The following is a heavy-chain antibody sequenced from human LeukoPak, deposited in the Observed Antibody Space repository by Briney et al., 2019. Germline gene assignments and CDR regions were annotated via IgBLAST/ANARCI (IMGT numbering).Heavy chain of an antibody. V-gene: IGHV3-23*01. CDR3: AKDTITYGRRQYYGMDV. J-gene: IGHJ6*02. D-gene: IGHD1-14*01. CDR1: GFTFSSYA. Sequence: PGGSLRLSCAASGFTFSSYAMSWVRQAPGKGLEWVSAISGSGGSTYYADSVKGRFTISRDNSKNTLYLQMNSLRAEDTAVYYCAKDTITYGRRQYYGMDVWGQGTTVTVSS. CDR2: ISGSGGST.